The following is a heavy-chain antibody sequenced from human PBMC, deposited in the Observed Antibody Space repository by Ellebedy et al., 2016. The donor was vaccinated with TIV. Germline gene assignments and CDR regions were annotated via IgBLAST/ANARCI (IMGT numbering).Heavy chain of an antibody. CDR3: ASGVTGVAFDI. CDR1: GGSISSYY. J-gene: IGHJ3*02. V-gene: IGHV4-59*01. Sequence: SETLSLXXTVSGGSISSYYWSWIRQPPGKGLEWIGYIYYSGSTNYNPSLKSRVTISVDTSKNQFSLKLSSVTAADTAVYYCASGVTGVAFDIWGQGTMVTVSS. D-gene: IGHD4-11*01. CDR2: IYYSGST.